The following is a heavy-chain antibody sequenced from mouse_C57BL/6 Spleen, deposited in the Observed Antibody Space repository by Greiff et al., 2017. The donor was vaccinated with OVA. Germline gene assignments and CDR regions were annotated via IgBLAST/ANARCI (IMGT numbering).Heavy chain of an antibody. V-gene: IGHV5-17*01. D-gene: IGHD2-12*01. J-gene: IGHJ1*03. Sequence: DVKLVESGGGLVKPGGSLKLSCAASGFTFSDYGMHWVRQAPEKGLEWVAYISSGSSTIYYADTVKGRFTISRDNAKNTLFLQMTSLRSEDTAMYYCARTTKSDWYFDVWGTGTTVTVSS. CDR3: ARTTKSDWYFDV. CDR1: GFTFSDYG. CDR2: ISSGSSTI.